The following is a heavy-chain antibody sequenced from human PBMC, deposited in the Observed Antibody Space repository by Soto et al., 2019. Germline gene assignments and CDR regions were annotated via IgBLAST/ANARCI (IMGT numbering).Heavy chain of an antibody. V-gene: IGHV1-46*03. D-gene: IGHD1-1*01. Sequence: GASVKVSCKAFGYSFISHYMHWVRQAPGQGLEWMGTIHPAGINTAYAQKFQGRVTMTTDTSTSTVYMELTSLTSEDTAVYYFARDTSWKDLLWWFAPWGQGTLVTVSS. CDR2: IHPAGINT. CDR1: GYSFISHY. J-gene: IGHJ5*02. CDR3: ARDTSWKDLLWWFAP.